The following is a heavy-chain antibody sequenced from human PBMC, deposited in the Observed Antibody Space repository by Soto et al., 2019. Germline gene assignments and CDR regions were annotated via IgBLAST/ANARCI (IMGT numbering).Heavy chain of an antibody. CDR2: IFYRGNT. D-gene: IGHD4-17*01. CDR3: ARHDYGELYNWFDP. V-gene: IGHV4-39*01. J-gene: IGHJ5*02. Sequence: QLLESGPGLVKPSETLSLTCTVSGGSISRSTYYWGWIRQPPGKGLEWIGTIFYRGNTFYNPSLKSRVAISVDTSRNQFSLKLSFVTAADTAVYYCARHDYGELYNWFDPWGQGTLVTVSS. CDR1: GGSISRSTYY.